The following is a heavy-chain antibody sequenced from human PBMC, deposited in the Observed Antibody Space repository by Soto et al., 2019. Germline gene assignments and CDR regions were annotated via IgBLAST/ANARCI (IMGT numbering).Heavy chain of an antibody. J-gene: IGHJ6*03. V-gene: IGHV3-23*01. Sequence: GGSLRICCAACGFTVSTYAMSWVRQAPGKGLEWVSTITTSGGNTYYADSVQGRFTISRDNSKNTLYLQMNSLRAEDTAVYYCAGRYCTNGVCYTNYYYYIDVWGKGTTLTVSS. D-gene: IGHD2-8*01. CDR2: ITTSGGNT. CDR3: AGRYCTNGVCYTNYYYYIDV. CDR1: GFTVSTYA.